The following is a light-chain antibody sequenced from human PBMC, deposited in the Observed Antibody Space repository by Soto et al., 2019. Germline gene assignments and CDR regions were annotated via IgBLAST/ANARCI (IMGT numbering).Light chain of an antibody. CDR1: QSVSSSY. Sequence: EIVWTQSPGTLSLSPGERATLSCRASQSVSSSYLAWYQQKPGQAPRLLIYGASSRATGIPDRFSGSGCGTEFTLSISRLEPEGLAVYYCRLYGSSTRRYTFGKGNKLEIK. CDR2: GAS. J-gene: IGKJ2*01. V-gene: IGKV3-20*01. CDR3: RLYGSSTRRYT.